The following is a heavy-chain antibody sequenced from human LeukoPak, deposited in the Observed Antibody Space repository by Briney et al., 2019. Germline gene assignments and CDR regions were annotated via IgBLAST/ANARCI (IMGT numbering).Heavy chain of an antibody. J-gene: IGHJ5*02. V-gene: IGHV3-23*01. CDR2: ISGSGGST. CDR3: ARDARDTNFYGSGSLIPRWFDP. Sequence: GGSLRLSCAASGFTFSSYAMSWVRQAPGKGLEWVSAISGSGGSTYYADSVKGRFTISRDNSKNTLFLQMNSLRPEDTAIYYCARDARDTNFYGSGSLIPRWFDPWGQGTLVIVSS. CDR1: GFTFSSYA. D-gene: IGHD3-10*01.